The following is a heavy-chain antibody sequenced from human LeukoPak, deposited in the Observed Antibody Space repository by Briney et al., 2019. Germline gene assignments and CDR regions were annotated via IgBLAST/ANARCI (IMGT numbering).Heavy chain of an antibody. V-gene: IGHV3-23*01. J-gene: IGHJ5*02. CDR3: AKGESIAARPISWFDP. CDR2: ISGSGGST. D-gene: IGHD6-6*01. CDR1: GFTFSSYA. Sequence: GGSLRLSCAASGFTFSSYAMSWVRQAPGKGLEWVSAISGSGGSTYYADSVKGRFTISRDNSKNTLYLQMNSLRAEDTAVYYCAKGESIAARPISWFDPWGQGTLVTVSS.